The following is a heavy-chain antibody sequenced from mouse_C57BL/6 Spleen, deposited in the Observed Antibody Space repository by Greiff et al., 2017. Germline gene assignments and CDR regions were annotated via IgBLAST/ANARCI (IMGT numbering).Heavy chain of an antibody. V-gene: IGHV1-55*01. CDR3: ARKGLYYSNLDY. D-gene: IGHD2-5*01. CDR2: IYPGSGST. CDR1: GYTFTSYW. Sequence: VQLQQPGAELVKPGASVKMSCKASGYTFTSYWIIWVKQRPGQGLEWIGDIYPGSGSTNYNEKFKSKATLTVDTSSSTAYMQLSSLTSEDSAVYYCARKGLYYSNLDYWGQGTTLTVSS. J-gene: IGHJ2*01.